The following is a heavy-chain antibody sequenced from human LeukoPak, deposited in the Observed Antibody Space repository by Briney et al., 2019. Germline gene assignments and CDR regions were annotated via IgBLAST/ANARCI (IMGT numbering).Heavy chain of an antibody. CDR3: ARDVNAHFDY. D-gene: IGHD1-1*01. V-gene: IGHV3-20*04. J-gene: IGHJ4*02. CDR1: GFTFDDYA. Sequence: GGSLRLSCAASGFTFDDYAMSWVRQAPGKGLEWVSGINWNGGSTGYADSVKGRFTISRDNAKNSLYLQMNSLRDEDTAVYYCARDVNAHFDYWGQGTLVTVSS. CDR2: INWNGGST.